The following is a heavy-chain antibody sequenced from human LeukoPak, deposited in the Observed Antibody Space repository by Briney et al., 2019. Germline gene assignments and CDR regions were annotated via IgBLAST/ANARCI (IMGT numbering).Heavy chain of an antibody. J-gene: IGHJ5*02. V-gene: IGHV4-34*01. CDR3: ARVGDYDMVFDP. CDR2: INHSGST. Sequence: PSETLSLTCAVYGGSFSGYYWSWIRQPPGKGLEWIGEINHSGSTNYNPSLKSRVTISVDTSKNQFSLKLSSVTAADTAVYYCARVGDYDMVFDPWGQGTLDTVSS. CDR1: GGSFSGYY. D-gene: IGHD3-22*01.